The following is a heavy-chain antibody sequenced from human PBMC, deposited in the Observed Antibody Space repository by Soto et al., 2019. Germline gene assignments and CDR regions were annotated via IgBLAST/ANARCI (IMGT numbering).Heavy chain of an antibody. CDR2: ISYSGYI. CDR3: ARGPTYYDILTGLFFDY. D-gene: IGHD3-9*01. J-gene: IGHJ4*02. CDR1: GGSISSGGYS. Sequence: SETLSLTCAVSGGSISSGGYSWSWIRQPPGKGLEWIGYISYSGYINYNPSLRSRVPISLDTSKNQFSLKLRSVTAADTAVYYCARGPTYYDILTGLFFDYWGQGSLVTVSS. V-gene: IGHV4-30-2*05.